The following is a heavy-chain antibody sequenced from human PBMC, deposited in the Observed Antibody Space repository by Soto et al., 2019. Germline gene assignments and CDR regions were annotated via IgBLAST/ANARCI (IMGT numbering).Heavy chain of an antibody. V-gene: IGHV4-4*02. CDR2: IYHSGST. Sequence: SETLSLTCAVSGGSISISNWWSWVRQPPGKGLEWIGEIYHSGSTNYNPSLKSRVTISVDKSKNQFSLKLSSVTAADTAVYYCARDRVSGSYVFLDYWGQGTLVTVSS. J-gene: IGHJ4*02. D-gene: IGHD1-26*01. CDR3: ARDRVSGSYVFLDY. CDR1: GGSISISNW.